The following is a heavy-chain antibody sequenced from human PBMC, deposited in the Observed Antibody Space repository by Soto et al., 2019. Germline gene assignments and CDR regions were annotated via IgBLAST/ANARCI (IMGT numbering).Heavy chain of an antibody. Sequence: QVQLQQWGAGLLKPSETLSLTCAVYGGSFSGYDWTWIRQPPGTGLEWIGEINHSGSTNYNPSLKSRVTISVDTSKNQFSLKLTSVTAADTAVYYCARDKITGLVDYWGQGTLVTVSS. J-gene: IGHJ4*02. V-gene: IGHV4-34*01. CDR1: GGSFSGYD. D-gene: IGHD2-8*02. CDR2: INHSGST. CDR3: ARDKITGLVDY.